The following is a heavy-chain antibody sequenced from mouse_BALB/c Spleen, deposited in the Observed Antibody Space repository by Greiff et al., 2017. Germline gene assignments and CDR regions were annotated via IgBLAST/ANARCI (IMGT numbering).Heavy chain of an antibody. CDR3: TNYYGSRGYFDV. D-gene: IGHD1-1*01. Sequence: QVQLQQSGAELVRPGASVKLSCKASGYTFTSYWINWVKQRPGQGLEWIGNIYPSDSYTNYNQKFKDKATLTVDKSSSTAYMQLSSPTSEDSAVYYCTNYYGSRGYFDVWGAGTTVTVSS. J-gene: IGHJ1*01. CDR2: IYPSDSYT. CDR1: GYTFTSYW. V-gene: IGHV1-69*02.